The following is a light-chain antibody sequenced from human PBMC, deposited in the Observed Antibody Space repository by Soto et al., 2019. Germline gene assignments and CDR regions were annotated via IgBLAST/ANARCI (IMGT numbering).Light chain of an antibody. CDR2: EVS. CDR3: SSYTSSSTPYV. Sequence: QSVLTQPASVSGSPGQSITISCTGTSSDVGGYNYVSWYQQHPGKAPKLMIYEVSTRPSGVSSRFSGSKSGNPASLTISGLQAEDEADYYCSSYTSSSTPYVFGTGTKVTVL. V-gene: IGLV2-14*01. CDR1: SSDVGGYNY. J-gene: IGLJ1*01.